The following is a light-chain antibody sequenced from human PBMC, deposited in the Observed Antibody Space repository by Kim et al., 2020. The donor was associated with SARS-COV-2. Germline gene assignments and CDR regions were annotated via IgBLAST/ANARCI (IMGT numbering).Light chain of an antibody. CDR2: DNN. CDR1: PANIGGKS. CDR3: AAWDDSLNGVV. V-gene: IGLV1-44*01. Sequence: GQEGPISCSGRPANIGGKSVHWYQQLSGAAPKLLIYDNNRRPSGVPDRFSGSKSGSSASLAISGVQSDDEADYHCAAWDDSLNGVVFGGGTQLTVL. J-gene: IGLJ2*01.